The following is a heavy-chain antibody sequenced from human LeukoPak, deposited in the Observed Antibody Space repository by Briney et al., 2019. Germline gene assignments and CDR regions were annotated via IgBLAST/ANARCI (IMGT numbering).Heavy chain of an antibody. J-gene: IGHJ6*03. V-gene: IGHV4-59*12. Sequence: PSETLSLTCTVSGGSISNKYWSWIRQPPGKGLEWIGYIYYSGNTNYNPSLKSRVTILVDTSKNQFSLKLSSVTAADTAVYYCARESPEYCSSTSCYLNYYYYMDVWGKGTTVTISS. CDR3: ARESPEYCSSTSCYLNYYYYMDV. CDR1: GGSISNKY. D-gene: IGHD2-2*01. CDR2: IYYSGNT.